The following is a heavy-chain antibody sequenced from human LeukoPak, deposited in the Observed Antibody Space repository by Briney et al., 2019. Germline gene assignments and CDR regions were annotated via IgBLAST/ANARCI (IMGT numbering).Heavy chain of an antibody. Sequence: GGSLRLSCAASGFTFRSYAMSWVRQAPGQGLEWVSSISGGGGGTYYANSVKGRFAISRDNSKSTLYLQMNGLRAEDTAVYYCAKISTPIPAAGAMDNWGQGTLVTVSS. CDR3: AKISTPIPAAGAMDN. CDR1: GFTFRSYA. V-gene: IGHV3-23*01. J-gene: IGHJ4*02. CDR2: ISGGGGGT. D-gene: IGHD6-13*01.